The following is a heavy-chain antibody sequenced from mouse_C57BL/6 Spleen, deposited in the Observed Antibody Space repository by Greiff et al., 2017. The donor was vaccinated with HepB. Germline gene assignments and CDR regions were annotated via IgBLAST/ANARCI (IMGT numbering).Heavy chain of an antibody. CDR3: TTVVENYFDY. J-gene: IGHJ2*01. CDR1: GFNIKDDY. V-gene: IGHV14-4*01. CDR2: IDPENGDT. D-gene: IGHD1-1*01. Sequence: EVQLQHSGAELVRPGASVKLSCTASGFNIKDDYMHWVKQRPEQGLEWIGWIDPENGDTEYASKFQGKATITADTSSNTAYLQLSSLTSEDTAVYYCTTVVENYFDYWGQGTTLTVSS.